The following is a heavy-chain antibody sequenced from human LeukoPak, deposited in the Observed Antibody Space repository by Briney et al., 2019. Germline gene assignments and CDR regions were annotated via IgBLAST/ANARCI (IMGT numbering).Heavy chain of an antibody. D-gene: IGHD2-8*01. Sequence: NPSETLSLTCAVYGGSFSGYYWSWIRQPPGKGLEWIGEINHSGSTNYNPSLKSRVTISVDTSKNQFSLKLSSVTAADTAVYYCASRVGNCTNGGCYLGSWGQGTLVTVSS. V-gene: IGHV4-34*01. J-gene: IGHJ5*02. CDR1: GGSFSGYY. CDR3: ASRVGNCTNGGCYLGS. CDR2: INHSGST.